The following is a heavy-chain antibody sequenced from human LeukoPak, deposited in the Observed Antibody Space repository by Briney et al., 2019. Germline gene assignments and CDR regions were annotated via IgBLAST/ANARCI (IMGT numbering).Heavy chain of an antibody. D-gene: IGHD6-6*01. Sequence: SETLSLTCTVSGGSISSSSYYWGWIRQPPGKGLEWIGSIYYNGSTYYNPSLKSRVTISVDTSKNQFSLKLSSVTAADTAVYYCARRRYSSSSGLNYYYYMDVWGKGTTVTVSS. J-gene: IGHJ6*03. V-gene: IGHV4-39*01. CDR1: GGSISSSSYY. CDR3: ARRRYSSSSGLNYYYYMDV. CDR2: IYYNGST.